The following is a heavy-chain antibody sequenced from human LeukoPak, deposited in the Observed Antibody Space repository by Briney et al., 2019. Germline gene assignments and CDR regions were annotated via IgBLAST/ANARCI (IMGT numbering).Heavy chain of an antibody. V-gene: IGHV3-33*06. D-gene: IGHD3-3*01. J-gene: IGHJ4*02. CDR2: IWYDGSNK. CDR3: AKDPPPYYDFWSGQYYFDY. Sequence: GGSLRLSCAASGFTFSSYGMHWVRQAPGKGLEWVAVIWYDGSNKYYADSVKGRFTISRDNSKNTLYLQMNSLRAEDTAVYYCAKDPPPYYDFWSGQYYFDYWGQGTLVTVSS. CDR1: GFTFSSYG.